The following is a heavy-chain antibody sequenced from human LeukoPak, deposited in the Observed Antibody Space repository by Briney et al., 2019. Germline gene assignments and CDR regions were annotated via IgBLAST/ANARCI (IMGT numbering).Heavy chain of an antibody. J-gene: IGHJ6*02. D-gene: IGHD2-2*01. CDR1: GFIFSSYS. CDR3: ARGYHAEDRVLSPYYYFYAMDV. V-gene: IGHV3-21*01. Sequence: MSGGSLRLSCAASGFIFSSYSMNWVRQAPGKGLEWVSSISSSSSYIYYADSVKGRFTISRDNAQNSLFLQMDSLRPEDTALYFCARGYHAEDRVLSPYYYFYAMDVWGQGTTVTVSS. CDR2: ISSSSSYI.